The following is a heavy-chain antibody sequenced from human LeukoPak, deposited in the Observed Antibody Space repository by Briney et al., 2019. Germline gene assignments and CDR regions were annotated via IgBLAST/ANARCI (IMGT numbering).Heavy chain of an antibody. D-gene: IGHD3-9*01. CDR2: ISYDGSKK. J-gene: IGHJ1*01. CDR3: ARGADWLGFRTHAEYFQH. V-gene: IGHV3-30*04. CDR1: GFTFSSYA. Sequence: PGRSLRLSCAASGFTFSSYAMHWVRQAPGKGLEWVAVISYDGSKKYYADSVKGRFTISRDNSKNTLYLQMNSLRAEDTAVYYCARGADWLGFRTHAEYFQHWARAPWSPSPQ.